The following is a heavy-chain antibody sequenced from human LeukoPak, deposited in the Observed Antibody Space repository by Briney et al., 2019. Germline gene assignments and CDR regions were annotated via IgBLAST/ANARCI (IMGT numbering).Heavy chain of an antibody. D-gene: IGHD5-12*01. Sequence: PSETLSLTCTVSGGPISSYYWSWIRQPPGKGLEWIGYIYYSGSTNYNPSPSLRSRVTISVDTSKNQFSLKLSSVTAADTAVYYCARYSGYERDYFDYWGQGILVIVSS. CDR1: GGPISSYY. V-gene: IGHV4-59*01. CDR2: IYYSGST. J-gene: IGHJ4*02. CDR3: ARYSGYERDYFDY.